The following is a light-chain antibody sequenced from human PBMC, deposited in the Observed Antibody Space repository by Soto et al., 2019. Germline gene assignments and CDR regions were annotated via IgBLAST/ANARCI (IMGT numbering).Light chain of an antibody. V-gene: IGLV2-14*01. CDR3: SSYTSSIL. Sequence: QSVLTQPASVSGSPGQSITISCTGNSSDVGGYNYVSWYQQHPGKAPKLMIYDVSNRPSGVSNRFSGSKSGNTASLTISGLQAEDEADYYCSSYTSSILFGGGTQLTVL. CDR2: DVS. CDR1: SSDVGGYNY. J-gene: IGLJ2*01.